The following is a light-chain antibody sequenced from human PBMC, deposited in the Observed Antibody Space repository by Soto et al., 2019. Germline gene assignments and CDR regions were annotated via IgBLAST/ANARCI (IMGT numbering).Light chain of an antibody. J-gene: IGKJ1*01. CDR2: GAS. V-gene: IGKV3-15*01. CDR3: QQYNKWPQT. CDR1: QSVSSN. Sequence: EIVMTQSPATLPVSPGERATLSCRASQSVSSNLAWYQQKPGQAPRLLIYGASTRATGIPARFSGSGSGTEFTVTISSLQSADFAVYCCQQYNKWPQTLVQGTKVDIK.